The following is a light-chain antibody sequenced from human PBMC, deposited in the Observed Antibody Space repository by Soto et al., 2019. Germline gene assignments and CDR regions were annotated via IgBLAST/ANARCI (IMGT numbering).Light chain of an antibody. CDR3: QQYGSSLGVT. J-gene: IGKJ4*01. CDR2: GAS. CDR1: QSVSSSY. Sequence: EIVLTQSPGTLSLSPGERATPSCRASQSVSSSYLAWYQQKPGQAPRLLIYGASSRATGIPDRFSGSGSGTDFTLTISRLEPEDFAVYYCQQYGSSLGVTFGGGTKVDI. V-gene: IGKV3-20*01.